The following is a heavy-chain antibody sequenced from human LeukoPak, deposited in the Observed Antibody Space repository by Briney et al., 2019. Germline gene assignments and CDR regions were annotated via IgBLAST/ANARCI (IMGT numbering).Heavy chain of an antibody. CDR1: GGSISSYY. J-gene: IGHJ4*02. CDR2: IYYSGST. D-gene: IGHD6-13*01. Sequence: PSETLSLTCTVSGGSISSYYWSWIRQPPGKGLELIGYIYYSGSTNYNPSLKSRVTISVDTSKNQFSLKLSSVTAADTAVYYCARLRVAAAGSYFDYWGQGTLVTVSS. CDR3: ARLRVAAAGSYFDY. V-gene: IGHV4-59*08.